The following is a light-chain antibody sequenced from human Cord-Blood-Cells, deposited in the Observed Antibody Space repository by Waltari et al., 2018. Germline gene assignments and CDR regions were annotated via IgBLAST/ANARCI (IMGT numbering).Light chain of an antibody. Sequence: AIRMTQSPSSLSASTGDRVTITCRASHGISSYLAWYQQKPGKAPKLLIYAASTLQSGVPSRFSGSGSGTDVTLTISCLQSEDFATYYCQQYYSYPWTFGQGTKVEIK. J-gene: IGKJ1*01. CDR1: HGISSY. V-gene: IGKV1-8*01. CDR3: QQYYSYPWT. CDR2: AAS.